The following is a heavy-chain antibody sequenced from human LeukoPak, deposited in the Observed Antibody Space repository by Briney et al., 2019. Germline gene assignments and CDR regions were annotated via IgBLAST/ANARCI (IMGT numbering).Heavy chain of an antibody. J-gene: IGHJ4*02. CDR2: IYSGGST. D-gene: IGHD6-19*01. CDR1: GFTVSSNY. V-gene: IGHV3-53*01. Sequence: GGSLRLSCAASGFTVSSNYMSWVRQAPGKGLEWVSVIYSGGSTYYADSVKGRFTISRDNSKNTLYLQMNSLRAEDTAVYYCAKDVVSGWYHDYWGQGTLVTVSS. CDR3: AKDVVSGWYHDY.